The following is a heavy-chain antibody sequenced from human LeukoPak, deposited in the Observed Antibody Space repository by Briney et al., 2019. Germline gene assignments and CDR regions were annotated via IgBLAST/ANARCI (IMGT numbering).Heavy chain of an antibody. V-gene: IGHV1-18*01. J-gene: IGHJ3*02. Sequence: ASVQVSCRACGYSFDRYGISWVRQAPGQGLEWLGWIGAFNGNTNYAQNLQGRVTMTADTSTTTAYMELRSLSSDDTAVYYCARDFLSYDGSENHFEDTFDIWGQGTMVTVSS. D-gene: IGHD3-22*01. CDR2: IGAFNGNT. CDR3: ARDFLSYDGSENHFEDTFDI. CDR1: GYSFDRYG.